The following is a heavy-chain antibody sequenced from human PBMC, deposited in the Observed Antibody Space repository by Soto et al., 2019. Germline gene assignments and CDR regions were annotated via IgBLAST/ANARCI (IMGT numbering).Heavy chain of an antibody. J-gene: IGHJ4*02. CDR2: MNPNSGNT. Sequence: QVQLVQSGAEVKKPGASVKVSCKASGYTFTSYDINWVRQATGQGLEWMGWMNPNSGNTGNAQKFQGRVTMPRTTSIGTAYMELSSLRSEDTAVYYCARVLTMVRGDSLGYWGQGTLVTVSS. D-gene: IGHD3-10*01. CDR1: GYTFTSYD. CDR3: ARVLTMVRGDSLGY. V-gene: IGHV1-8*01.